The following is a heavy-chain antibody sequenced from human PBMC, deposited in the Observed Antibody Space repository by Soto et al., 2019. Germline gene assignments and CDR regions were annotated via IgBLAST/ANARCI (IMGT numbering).Heavy chain of an antibody. CDR2: ISGSRSYI. J-gene: IGHJ4*02. CDR3: ARASNYYESSGYDY. CDR1: GFTFNNYN. D-gene: IGHD3-22*01. V-gene: IGHV3-21*01. Sequence: PSETLSLTXAASGFTFNNYNMNWVRQAPGKGLEWVSSISGSRSYIYYADSVKGRFTISRDNARNSLYLQMNSLRAEDTAVYYCARASNYYESSGYDYWGQGTLVTVSS.